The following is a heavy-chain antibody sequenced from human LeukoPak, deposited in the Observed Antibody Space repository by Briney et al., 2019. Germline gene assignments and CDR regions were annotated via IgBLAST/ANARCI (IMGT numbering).Heavy chain of an antibody. CDR3: ARALLVWFDP. V-gene: IGHV4-30-4*08. CDR1: GGSISSSSYY. J-gene: IGHJ5*02. CDR2: IYYSGST. D-gene: IGHD3-3*01. Sequence: SETLSLTCTVSGGSISSSSYYWSWIRQPPGKGLEWIGYIYYSGSTYYNPSLKSRVTISVDTSKNQFSLKLSSVTAADTAVYYCARALLVWFDPWGQGTLVTVSS.